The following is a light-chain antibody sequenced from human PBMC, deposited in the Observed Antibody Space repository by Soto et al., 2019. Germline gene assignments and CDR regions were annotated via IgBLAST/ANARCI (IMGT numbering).Light chain of an antibody. V-gene: IGKV1-27*01. CDR1: QGITNY. CDR3: QKYISAPFT. Sequence: DVQKTKCPSSLSASVGDRVTITCRASQGITNYLAWYQQKPGKVPELLIYGASTLQSGVPSRFSGSGSGTDFTLTISSLQPEDVATYYCQKYISAPFTFGPGTSVTIK. J-gene: IGKJ3*01. CDR2: GAS.